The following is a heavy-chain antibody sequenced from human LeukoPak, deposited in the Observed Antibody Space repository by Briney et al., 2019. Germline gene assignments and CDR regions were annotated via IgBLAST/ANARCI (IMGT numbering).Heavy chain of an antibody. J-gene: IGHJ4*02. CDR1: GGSISSYY. Sequence: SETLCLTCTVSGGSISSYYWSWIRQPPGKGLEWIGYIYYSGSTSYNPSLESRVTISVDTSMTQFSLKLSSVTAADTAVYYCARHAVITRFDYWGQGTQVTVSS. CDR2: IYYSGST. V-gene: IGHV4-59*08. CDR3: ARHAVITRFDY. D-gene: IGHD4-23*01.